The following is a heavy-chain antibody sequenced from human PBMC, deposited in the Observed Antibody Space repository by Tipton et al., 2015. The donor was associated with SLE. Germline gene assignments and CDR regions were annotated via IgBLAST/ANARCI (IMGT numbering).Heavy chain of an antibody. CDR3: ARASSGYYSFDY. Sequence: RSLRLSCAASGFTFSSYGMHWVRQAPGKGLEWVAVISYDGSNKYYADSVKGRFTISRDNSKNTLYLQMNSLRAEDTAVYYCARASSGYYSFDYWGQGTMVTVSS. D-gene: IGHD3-22*01. CDR2: ISYDGSNK. CDR1: GFTFSSYG. V-gene: IGHV3-30*03. J-gene: IGHJ3*01.